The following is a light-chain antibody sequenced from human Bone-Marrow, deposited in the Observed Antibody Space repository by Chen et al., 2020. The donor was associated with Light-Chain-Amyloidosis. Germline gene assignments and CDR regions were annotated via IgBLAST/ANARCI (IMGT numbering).Light chain of an antibody. J-gene: IGLJ1*01. CDR3: SSYTITNTLV. V-gene: IGLV2-14*01. CDR2: EVT. Sequence: QSALTQPASLAGSPGPPLTLSRTGTSSDVGGDNHVSWYQQHPDKAPKLMIYEVTNRPSWVPDRFSGSKSDNTASLTISGLQTEDEADYFCSSYTITNTLVFGSGTRVTVL. CDR1: SSDVGGDNH.